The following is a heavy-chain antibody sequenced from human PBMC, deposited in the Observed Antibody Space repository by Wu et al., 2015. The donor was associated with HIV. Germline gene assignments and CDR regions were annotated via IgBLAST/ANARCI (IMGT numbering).Heavy chain of an antibody. CDR3: ARIFGEYGSGRRAVCYYYGMDL. CDR1: GGSFNRNV. V-gene: IGHV1-69*13. Sequence: QVQLVQSGTEVKEPGSSVKVSCKASGGSFNRNVITWVRQAPGQGLEWLGRITPLFGTADLAQQFQGRLTLTADTSTNTVFMDLSSLTFEDTAVYYCARIFGEYGSGRRAVCYYYGMDLWG. D-gene: IGHD3-10*01. J-gene: IGHJ6*02. CDR2: ITPLFGTA.